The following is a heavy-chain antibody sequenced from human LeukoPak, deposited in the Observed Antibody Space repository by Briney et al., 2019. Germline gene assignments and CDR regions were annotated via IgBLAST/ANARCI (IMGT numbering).Heavy chain of an antibody. Sequence: SETLSLTCTVSGGSISSYYWSWIRQPAGKGLEWIGRIYTSGSTNYSPSLKSRVTMSVDTSKNQFSLKLSSVTAADTAVYYCARNKGYCSSTSCSPFDYWGQGTLVTVSS. CDR3: ARNKGYCSSTSCSPFDY. CDR2: IYTSGST. D-gene: IGHD2-2*01. V-gene: IGHV4-4*07. J-gene: IGHJ4*02. CDR1: GGSISSYY.